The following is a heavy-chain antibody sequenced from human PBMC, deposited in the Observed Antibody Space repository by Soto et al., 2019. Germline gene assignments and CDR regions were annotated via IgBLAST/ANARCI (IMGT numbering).Heavy chain of an antibody. Sequence: QVHLMESGGGLVKPGGSLRLSCAASGFAFSAYYMSWIRQAPGKGLEWLSYISESGTTIYYADSGKGRFTISRDNAKNSLYLQMISLRVEDTAVYYCTRSDYDTSGYTDYWGQGTLVTVSS. CDR3: TRSDYDTSGYTDY. J-gene: IGHJ4*02. CDR2: ISESGTTI. D-gene: IGHD3-22*01. CDR1: GFAFSAYY. V-gene: IGHV3-11*01.